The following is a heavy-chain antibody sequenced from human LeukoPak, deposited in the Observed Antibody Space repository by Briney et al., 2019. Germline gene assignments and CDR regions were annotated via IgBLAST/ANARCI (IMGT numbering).Heavy chain of an antibody. J-gene: IGHJ4*02. Sequence: GGSLRLSCAASGFAFSSYEMNWVRQAPGKGLEWVSYIRSSASIIYNADSVKGRFTLSRDNAKNSLYLQMNSLRAEDTAIYYCARAVGATVYFDYWGKGTLVTVSS. CDR1: GFAFSSYE. CDR2: IRSSASII. V-gene: IGHV3-48*03. CDR3: ARAVGATVYFDY. D-gene: IGHD1-26*01.